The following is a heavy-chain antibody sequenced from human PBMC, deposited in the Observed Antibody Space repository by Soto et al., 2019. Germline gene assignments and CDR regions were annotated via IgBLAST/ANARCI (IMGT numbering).Heavy chain of an antibody. D-gene: IGHD3-10*01. J-gene: IGHJ4*02. V-gene: IGHV3-11*01. CDR2: ISGGGETI. CDR3: ASDPYYYASGY. CDR1: GFTFSDLY. Sequence: GVLRLSFAASGFTFSDLYMTWIRQAPGKGLEWVSYISGGGETIHYADSVKGRFTVSRDNARRSLYLQMNSLRAEDTAVYYCASDPYYYASGYWGQGTLVTVSS.